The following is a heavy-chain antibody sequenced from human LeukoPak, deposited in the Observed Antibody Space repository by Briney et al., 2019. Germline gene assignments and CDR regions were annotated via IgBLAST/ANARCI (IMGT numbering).Heavy chain of an antibody. D-gene: IGHD5/OR15-5a*01. Sequence: SETLSLTCAIYGGSFSGYYLSWIRQPPGKGLEWIGEINHSGSTNYNPSLKGRVTISVDTSKNQFSLKLSSVTAADTAVYYCARGRDSIASRYYYYYMDVWGKGTTVTVSS. V-gene: IGHV4-34*01. J-gene: IGHJ6*03. CDR1: GGSFSGYY. CDR2: INHSGST. CDR3: ARGRDSIASRYYYYYMDV.